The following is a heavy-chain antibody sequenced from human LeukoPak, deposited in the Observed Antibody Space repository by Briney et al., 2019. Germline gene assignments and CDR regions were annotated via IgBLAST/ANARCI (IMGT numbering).Heavy chain of an antibody. J-gene: IGHJ3*02. V-gene: IGHV3-23*01. CDR1: GFTFSSYA. D-gene: IGHD1-26*01. CDR3: AKARGGYFLASAFDI. Sequence: PGGSLRLSCAASGFTFSSYAMSWVRQAPGKGLEWVSAISGSGGSTYYADSVKGRFTISRDNSKNTLYLQMNSLRAEGTAVYYCAKARGGYFLASAFDIWGQGTMVTVSS. CDR2: ISGSGGST.